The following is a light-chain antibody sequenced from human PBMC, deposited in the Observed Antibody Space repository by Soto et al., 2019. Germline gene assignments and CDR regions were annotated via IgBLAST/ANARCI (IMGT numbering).Light chain of an antibody. Sequence: DIQMTKNPSTLSASVGDRVTITCRASQTISSWLAWYQQKPGKAPNLLIYDASNLESGVPSRFSGSGSGTEFTLTISSLQPEDFATYYCQQYNTFSQTFGQGTKVDIK. CDR2: DAS. CDR3: QQYNTFSQT. V-gene: IGKV1-5*01. J-gene: IGKJ1*01. CDR1: QTISSW.